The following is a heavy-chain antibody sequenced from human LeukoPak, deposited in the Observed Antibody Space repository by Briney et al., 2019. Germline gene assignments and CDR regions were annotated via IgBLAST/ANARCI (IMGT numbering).Heavy chain of an antibody. CDR3: AKDSCLAATPCRLLDY. V-gene: IGHV3-33*06. D-gene: IGHD2-15*01. J-gene: IGHJ4*02. CDR1: GFTFSSYG. Sequence: GRSLRLSCAASGFTFSSYGMHWVRQAPGKGLEWVAVIWYVGSNTYYADSVQGRFTITRDNSTNTPYLEMNSLRAEDTAVYYCAKDSCLAATPCRLLDYGGQGTLVTVS. CDR2: IWYVGSNT.